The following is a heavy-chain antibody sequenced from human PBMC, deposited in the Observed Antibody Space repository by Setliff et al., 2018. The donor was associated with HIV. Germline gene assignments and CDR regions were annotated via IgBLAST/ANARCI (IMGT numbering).Heavy chain of an antibody. V-gene: IGHV1-69*05. J-gene: IGHJ6*02. Sequence: SVKVSCKASGGTFSSYAISWVRQAPGQGLGWMGGIIPIFGTANYAQKFQGRVTITTDESTSTAYMELSSLRSEDTAVYYCARCRGTRYFDWLPMDVWGQGTTVTVSS. CDR3: ARCRGTRYFDWLPMDV. D-gene: IGHD3-9*01. CDR1: GGTFSSYA. CDR2: IIPIFGTA.